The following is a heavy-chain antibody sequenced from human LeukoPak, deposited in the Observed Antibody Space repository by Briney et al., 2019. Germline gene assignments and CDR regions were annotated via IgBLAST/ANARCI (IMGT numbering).Heavy chain of an antibody. Sequence: QPGGSLRLSCAASGFTFSSDDMNWVRQAPGKGLEWVAVIWYDGSNKYYADSVKGRFTISRDNSKNTLYLQMNSLRAEDTAVYYCASLSDSSGSYYYYGMDVWGQGTTVTVSS. V-gene: IGHV3-33*08. CDR1: GFTFSSDD. D-gene: IGHD3-22*01. CDR2: IWYDGSNK. CDR3: ASLSDSSGSYYYYGMDV. J-gene: IGHJ6*02.